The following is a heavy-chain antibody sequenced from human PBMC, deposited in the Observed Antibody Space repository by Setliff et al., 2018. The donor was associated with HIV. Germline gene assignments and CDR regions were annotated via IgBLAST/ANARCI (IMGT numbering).Heavy chain of an antibody. V-gene: IGHV3-21*01. CDR1: GFNFSSHT. J-gene: IGHJ6*02. CDR3: ARPINIDTLYYGSQTFYLYYYGLDV. CDR2: ISSTATYI. Sequence: GGSLRLSCAASGFNFSSHTMNWIRQVPGKGLEWVSSISSTATYIYYADSMKGRVTISRDNAKNSLYLQMNSLRADDTAVYFCARPINIDTLYYGSQTFYLYYYGLDVWGRGTTVTVSS. D-gene: IGHD1-26*01.